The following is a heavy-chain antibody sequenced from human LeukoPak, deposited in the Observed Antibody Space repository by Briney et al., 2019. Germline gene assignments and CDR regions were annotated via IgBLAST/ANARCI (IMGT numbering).Heavy chain of an antibody. J-gene: IGHJ3*02. CDR1: GFTFSGSV. Sequence: GGSLRLSCAASGFTFSGSVIHWVRQASGKGLERVGRIRSKTDNYVTAYAASVRGRFTISRDDSKNTAYLQMNSLKTEDTAVYYCTRIVGATLTDDPFDIWGQGTMVTVSS. CDR3: TRIVGATLTDDPFDI. D-gene: IGHD1-26*01. V-gene: IGHV3-73*01. CDR2: IRSKTDNYVT.